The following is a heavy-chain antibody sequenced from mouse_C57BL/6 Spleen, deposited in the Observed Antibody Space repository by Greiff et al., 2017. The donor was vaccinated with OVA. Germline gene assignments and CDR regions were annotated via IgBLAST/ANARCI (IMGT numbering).Heavy chain of an antibody. CDR2: INPNNGGT. CDR3: ALIYYDDDGDY. Sequence: VQLQQSGPELVKPGASVKMSCKASGYTFTDYNMHWVKQSHGKSLEWIGYINPNNGGTSYNQKFKGKATLTVNKSSSTAYMELRSLTSEDSAVYYCALIYYDDDGDYWGQGTTLTVSS. V-gene: IGHV1-22*01. J-gene: IGHJ2*01. D-gene: IGHD2-4*01. CDR1: GYTFTDYN.